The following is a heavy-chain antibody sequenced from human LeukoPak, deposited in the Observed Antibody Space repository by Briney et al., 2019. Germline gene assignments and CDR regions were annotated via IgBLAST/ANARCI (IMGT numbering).Heavy chain of an antibody. V-gene: IGHV4-61*05. D-gene: IGHD5-18*01. CDR3: ARASETAMITL. CDR1: GASISGSGYY. CDR2: IYYSGST. Sequence: SETLSLTCAVSGASISGSGYYLGWIRQPPGKGLEWIGYIYYSGSTNYNPSLKSRVTISVDTSKNQFSLKLSSVTAADTAIYFCARASETAMITLWGQGTLVTVSS. J-gene: IGHJ4*02.